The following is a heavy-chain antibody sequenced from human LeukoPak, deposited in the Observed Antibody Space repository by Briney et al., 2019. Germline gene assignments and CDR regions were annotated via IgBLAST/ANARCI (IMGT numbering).Heavy chain of an antibody. J-gene: IGHJ4*02. V-gene: IGHV1-18*01. D-gene: IGHD5-18*01. CDR1: GYTFTSYG. Sequence: ASVKVSCKASGYTFTSYGISWVRQAPGQGLEWMGWISAYNGNTNYAQKLQGRVTMTTDTSTSTAYVELRSLRSDDTAVYYCARDQIQLWLRPFDYWGQGTLVTVSS. CDR2: ISAYNGNT. CDR3: ARDQIQLWLRPFDY.